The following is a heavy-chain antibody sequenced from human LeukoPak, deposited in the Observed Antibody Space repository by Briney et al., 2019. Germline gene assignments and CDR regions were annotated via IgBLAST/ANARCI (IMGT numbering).Heavy chain of an antibody. V-gene: IGHV3-48*03. CDR1: GFTFSSYE. CDR2: ISSSGSTI. Sequence: GGSLRLSCAASGFTFSSYEMNWVRQAPGKGLEWVSYISSSGSTIYYADSEKGRFTISRDNAKNSLYLQMNSLRAEDTAVYYCAREEREGYYYYGMDVWGKGTTVTVSS. J-gene: IGHJ6*04. CDR3: AREEREGYYYYGMDV.